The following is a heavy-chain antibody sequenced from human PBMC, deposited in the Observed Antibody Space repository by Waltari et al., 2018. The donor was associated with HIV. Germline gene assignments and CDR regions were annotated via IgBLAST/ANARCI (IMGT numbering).Heavy chain of an antibody. J-gene: IGHJ4*02. V-gene: IGHV1-69*12. CDR1: GGTFRSLA. CDR2: IIPIFGTA. D-gene: IGHD4-17*01. CDR3: ARSDGDYVWSHY. Sequence: QVQLVQSGAEVKKPGSSVKGSCKASGGTFRSLAISWVRQAPGQGLEWMGGIIPIFGTANYAQKFQGRVTITADESTSTAYMELSSLRSEDTAVYYCARSDGDYVWSHYWGQGTLVTVSS.